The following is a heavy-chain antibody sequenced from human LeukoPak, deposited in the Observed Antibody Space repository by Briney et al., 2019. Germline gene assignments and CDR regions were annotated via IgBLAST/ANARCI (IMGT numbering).Heavy chain of an antibody. D-gene: IGHD3-22*01. Sequence: GASVKVSCKASGYTFTGHYMHWVRQAPGQGLERMGWINPNSGGTNYAQKFQGRVTMTRDTSISTAYMELSRLRSDDTAVYYCARDPFAMIVVVSGMDVWGQGTTVTVSS. CDR2: INPNSGGT. CDR1: GYTFTGHY. CDR3: ARDPFAMIVVVSGMDV. J-gene: IGHJ6*02. V-gene: IGHV1-2*02.